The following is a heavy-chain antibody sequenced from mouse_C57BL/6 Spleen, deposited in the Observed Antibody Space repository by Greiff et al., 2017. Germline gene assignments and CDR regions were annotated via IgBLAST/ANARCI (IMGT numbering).Heavy chain of an antibody. V-gene: IGHV5-17*01. J-gene: IGHJ4*01. CDR3: ARDLRHYYAMDY. CDR2: ISSGSSTI. D-gene: IGHD2-12*01. CDR1: GFTFSDYG. Sequence: DVQLVESGGGLVKPGGSLKLSCAASGFTFSDYGMHWVRQAPEKGLEWVAYISSGSSTIYYADTVKGRFTISRDNAKNTLFLQMTSLRSEDTAMYYCARDLRHYYAMDYWGQGTSVTVSS.